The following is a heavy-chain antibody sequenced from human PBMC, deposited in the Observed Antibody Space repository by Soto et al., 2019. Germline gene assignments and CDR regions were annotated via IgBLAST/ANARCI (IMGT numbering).Heavy chain of an antibody. CDR3: AVPRISRIRGEPPAY. J-gene: IGHJ4*02. CDR2: ITGSGGST. D-gene: IGHD3-10*01. Sequence: GGSLRLSCTASGIVFSSFAMSWVRQAPGKGLKWVSSITGSGGSTYYADSVKGRFTISRDNSENTLYLQMNSLRAEDTAIYYCAVPRISRIRGEPPAYWGQGTLVTVSS. CDR1: GIVFSSFA. V-gene: IGHV3-23*01.